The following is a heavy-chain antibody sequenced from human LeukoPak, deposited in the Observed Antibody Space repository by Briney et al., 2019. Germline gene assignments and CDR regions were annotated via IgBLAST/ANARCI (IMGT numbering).Heavy chain of an antibody. CDR3: ATKYYDIFTGYYSPELEFDP. Sequence: ASVKVSCKASGYTFTSYAMHWVRQAPGKGLEWMGGFDPEDGETIYAQKFQGRVTMTEDTSTDTAYMELSSLRSEDTAVYYCATKYYDIFTGYYSPELEFDPWGQGTLVTVSS. J-gene: IGHJ5*02. V-gene: IGHV1-24*01. D-gene: IGHD3-9*01. CDR2: FDPEDGET. CDR1: GYTFTSYA.